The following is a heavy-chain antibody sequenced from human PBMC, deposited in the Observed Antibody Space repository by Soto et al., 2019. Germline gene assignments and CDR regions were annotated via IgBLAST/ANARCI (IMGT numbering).Heavy chain of an antibody. CDR2: ISSGGTT. CDR3: AKVGNKYSTGWGHYDC. Sequence: EVQLSESGGGLVQPGTSLKLSCVASGFSFDTYAMSWVRHVPGKGLEWVSAISSGGTTFHADSVKGRFTISRDNSKNTIYLTMNSLRPDDTAVYHCAKVGNKYSTGWGHYDCWGQGTLVTVSS. V-gene: IGHV3-23*01. D-gene: IGHD6-19*01. J-gene: IGHJ4*02. CDR1: GFSFDTYA.